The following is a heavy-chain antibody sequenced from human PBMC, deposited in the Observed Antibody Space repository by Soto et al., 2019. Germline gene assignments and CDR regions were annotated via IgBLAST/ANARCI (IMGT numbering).Heavy chain of an antibody. D-gene: IGHD3-16*01. J-gene: IGHJ5*02. CDR2: INPSGGST. V-gene: IGHV1-46*01. Sequence: QVQLVQSGAEVKKPGASVKVSCKASGYTFTSYYMHWVRQAPGQGLEWMGIINPSGGSTSYAQKFQGRVTMTRDTSTSTVYMELSSLRSEDTAVYYCAGVTFPVPHDPNNWFDPWGQGTLVTVSS. CDR1: GYTFTSYY. CDR3: AGVTFPVPHDPNNWFDP.